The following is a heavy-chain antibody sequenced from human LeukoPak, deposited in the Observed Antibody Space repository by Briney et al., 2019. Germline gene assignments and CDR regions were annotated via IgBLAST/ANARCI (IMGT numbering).Heavy chain of an antibody. CDR1: GFTFSSYG. D-gene: IGHD1-26*01. V-gene: IGHV3-30*03. J-gene: IGHJ4*02. CDR3: ASDSGSYSR. Sequence: GGSLRLSCAASGFTFSSYGMHWVRQAPGKGLEWVAVISYDGSNRYYADSVKGRFTISRDNSKNTLYLQMNSLRAEDMAVYYCASDSGSYSRWGQGTLVTVSS. CDR2: ISYDGSNR.